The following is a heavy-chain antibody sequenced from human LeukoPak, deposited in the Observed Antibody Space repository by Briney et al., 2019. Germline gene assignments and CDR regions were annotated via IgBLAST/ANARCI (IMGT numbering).Heavy chain of an antibody. J-gene: IGHJ4*02. CDR2: ISDGSSII. CDR1: GFTFSTYG. V-gene: IGHV3-48*02. Sequence: GGSLRLSCEASGFTFSTYGMNWVRQAPGKGLEWVSYISDGSSIIYYADSVKGRFTISRDNAKNSLYLQMNSLRDEDTAVYYCARRFGYWGQGTLVTVSS. CDR3: ARRFGY.